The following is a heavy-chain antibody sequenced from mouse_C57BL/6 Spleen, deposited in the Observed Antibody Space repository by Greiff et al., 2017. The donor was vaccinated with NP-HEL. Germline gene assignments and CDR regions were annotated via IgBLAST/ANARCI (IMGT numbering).Heavy chain of an antibody. CDR3: ANYDYDGGLKGY. V-gene: IGHV1-26*01. Sequence: EVQLQQSGPELVKPGASVKISCKASGYTFTDYYMNWVKQSHGKSLEWIGDINPNNGGTSYNQKFKGKATLTVDKSSSTAYMELRSLTSEDSAVYYCANYDYDGGLKGYWGQGTSVTVSS. J-gene: IGHJ4*01. CDR2: INPNNGGT. D-gene: IGHD2-4*01. CDR1: GYTFTDYY.